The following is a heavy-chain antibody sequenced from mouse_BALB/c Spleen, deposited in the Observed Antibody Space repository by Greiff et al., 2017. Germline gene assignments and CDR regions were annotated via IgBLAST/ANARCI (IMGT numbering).Heavy chain of an antibody. CDR2: IRLKSNNYAT. CDR3: TRPYDYDFDY. CDR1: GFTFSNYW. V-gene: IGHV6-6*02. D-gene: IGHD2-4*01. Sequence: EVQGVESGGGLVQPGGSMKLSCVASGFTFSNYWMNWVRQSPEKGLEWVAEIRLKSNNYATHYAESVKGRFTISRDDSKSSVYLQMNNLRAEDTGIYYCTRPYDYDFDYWGQGTTLTVSS. J-gene: IGHJ2*01.